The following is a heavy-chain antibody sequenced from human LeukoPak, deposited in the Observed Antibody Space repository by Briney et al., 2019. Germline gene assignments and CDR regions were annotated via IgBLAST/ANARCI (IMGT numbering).Heavy chain of an antibody. CDR3: AKDFSSVVVTAIHGY. CDR1: GFTFSSYG. J-gene: IGHJ4*02. CDR2: ISYDGSNR. V-gene: IGHV3-30*18. Sequence: GGSLRLSCAASGFTFSSYGMHWVRQAPGKGLEWVAVISYDGSNRYYADSVKGRFTISRDNSKNTLYLQMNSLRAEDTAVYYCAKDFSSVVVTAIHGYWGQGTLVTVSS. D-gene: IGHD2-21*02.